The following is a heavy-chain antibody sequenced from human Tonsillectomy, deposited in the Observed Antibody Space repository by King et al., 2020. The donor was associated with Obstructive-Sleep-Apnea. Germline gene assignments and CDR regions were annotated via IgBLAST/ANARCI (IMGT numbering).Heavy chain of an antibody. V-gene: IGHV3-21*01. J-gene: IGHJ4*02. CDR2: ISSSSSYI. CDR1: GFTFSSYI. D-gene: IGHD3-10*01. CDR3: ARDSMVREVIIQKYYFDC. Sequence: VQLVESGGGLVKPGGSLRLSCAASGFTFSSYIMNWVRQAPGKGLEWVSSISSSSSYIYYADSVKGRFTISRDNAKNSLYLQMNSLRAEDTAVYYCARDSMVREVIIQKYYFDCWGQGTLVTVSS.